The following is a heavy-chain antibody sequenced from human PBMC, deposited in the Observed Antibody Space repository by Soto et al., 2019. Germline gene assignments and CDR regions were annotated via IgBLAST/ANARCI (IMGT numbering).Heavy chain of an antibody. D-gene: IGHD1-1*01. CDR3: AKDLTWNQADY. J-gene: IGHJ4*02. CDR2: ISNDGSIT. Sequence: GGSLRLSCAASGFIFSHYWMHWFRQTPGTGLVWVSHISNDGSITHYADSVKGRFTISRDNAKNILYLQMNSLRAEDTAVYYCAKDLTWNQADYWGQGALVTVSS. CDR1: GFIFSHYW. V-gene: IGHV3-74*01.